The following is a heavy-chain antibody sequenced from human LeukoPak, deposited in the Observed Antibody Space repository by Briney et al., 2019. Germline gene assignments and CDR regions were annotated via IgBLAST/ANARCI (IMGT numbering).Heavy chain of an antibody. CDR3: ARDLLARGSYYSY. D-gene: IGHD1-26*01. V-gene: IGHV3-30-3*01. CDR1: GFTFSSYA. J-gene: IGHJ4*02. Sequence: PGGSLRLSCAASGFTFSSYAMHWVRQAPGKGLEWVAVISYDGSNKYFADSVKGRFTISRDNSKNTLYLQMNSLRAEDTAVYYCARDLLARGSYYSYWGQGTLVTVSS. CDR2: ISYDGSNK.